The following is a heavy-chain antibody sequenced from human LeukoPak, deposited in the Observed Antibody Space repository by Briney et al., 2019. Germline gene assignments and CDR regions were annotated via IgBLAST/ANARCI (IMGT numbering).Heavy chain of an antibody. V-gene: IGHV3-53*05. D-gene: IGHD1-26*01. CDR1: GFTVSSNY. J-gene: IGHJ4*02. CDR2: IYSGGST. Sequence: GGSLRLSCAASGFTVSSNYMSWVRRAPGKGLAWASVIYSGGSTYYADSVKGRFTISRDNSKNTLYLQMNSLRAEDTAVYYCAKDLSSAATSYFDYWGQGTLVTVSS. CDR3: AKDLSSAATSYFDY.